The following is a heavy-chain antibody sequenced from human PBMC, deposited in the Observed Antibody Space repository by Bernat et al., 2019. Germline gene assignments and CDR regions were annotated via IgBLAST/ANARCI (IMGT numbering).Heavy chain of an antibody. CDR1: GFTFSSYA. D-gene: IGHD5-18*01. V-gene: IGHV3-30-3*01. CDR2: ISYDGSNK. Sequence: QVQLVESGGGVVQPGRSLRLSCAASGFTFSSYAMHWVRQAPGKGLEWVAVISYDGSNKYYADSVKGRFTISRDNPKNTLYLQMNSLRAEDTAVYYCARDPLKLVYSYGYGVLDYWGQGTLVTVSS. J-gene: IGHJ4*02. CDR3: ARDPLKLVYSYGYGVLDY.